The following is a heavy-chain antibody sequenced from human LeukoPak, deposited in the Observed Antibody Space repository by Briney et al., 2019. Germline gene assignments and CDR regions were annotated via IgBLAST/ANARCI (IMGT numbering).Heavy chain of an antibody. J-gene: IGHJ6*03. CDR3: ARVGGFRDYYYMDV. D-gene: IGHD1-26*01. Sequence: GASVKVSCKASGYDFTKYAVQWVRQAPGQRLEWMGWIDAGNGRTKYSQDFQGRVTITRDTSARIAYMELSSLTSDDTAVYYCARVGGFRDYYYMDVWGKGTTVTVSS. V-gene: IGHV1-3*01. CDR1: GYDFTKYA. CDR2: IDAGNGRT.